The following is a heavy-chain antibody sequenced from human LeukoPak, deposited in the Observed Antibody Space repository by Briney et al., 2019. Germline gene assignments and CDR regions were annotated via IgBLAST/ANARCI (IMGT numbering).Heavy chain of an antibody. Sequence: GASVKVSCKASGYTFTIYGISWVRQAPGQGLEWMGGIIPIFGTANYAQKFQGRVTITTDESTSTAYMELSSLRSEDTAVYYCASGVVPAAIGTRGGYFDYWGQGTLVTVSS. CDR2: IIPIFGTA. D-gene: IGHD2-2*01. CDR3: ASGVVPAAIGTRGGYFDY. J-gene: IGHJ4*02. CDR1: GYTFTIYG. V-gene: IGHV1-69*05.